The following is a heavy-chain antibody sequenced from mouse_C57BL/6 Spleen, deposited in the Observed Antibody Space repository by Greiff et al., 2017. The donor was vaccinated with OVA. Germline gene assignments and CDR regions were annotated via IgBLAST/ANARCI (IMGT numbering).Heavy chain of an antibody. V-gene: IGHV1-53*01. CDR1: GYTFTSYW. CDR3: ARGRSSYDYFAD. J-gene: IGHJ2*01. CDR2: INPSNGGT. D-gene: IGHD1-1*01. Sequence: VQLQQPGTELVKPGASVKLSCKASGYTFTSYWLHWVKQRPGQGLEWIGNINPSNGGTNYNEKFKSKATRTVDKSSSTAYMQLSSLTSEASAVYYCARGRSSYDYFADWGQGTTLTVSS.